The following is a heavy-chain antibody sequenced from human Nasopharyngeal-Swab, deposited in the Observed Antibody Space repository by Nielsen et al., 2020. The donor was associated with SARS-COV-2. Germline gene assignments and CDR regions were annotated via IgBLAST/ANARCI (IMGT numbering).Heavy chain of an antibody. Sequence: GESLKISCAASGFTFSTYAMTWVRQAPGKGLEWVSSISSSSGYIYYADSVKGRFTISRDHAKNSLYLQMSSLRVEDAAVYYCTRDRDWAFDVWGQGAVVTVSS. J-gene: IGHJ3*01. CDR1: GFTFSTYA. V-gene: IGHV3-21*01. CDR3: TRDRDWAFDV. CDR2: ISSSSGYI. D-gene: IGHD2-21*01.